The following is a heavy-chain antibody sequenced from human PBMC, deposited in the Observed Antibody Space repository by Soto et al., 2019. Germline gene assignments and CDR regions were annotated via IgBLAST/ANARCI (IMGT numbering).Heavy chain of an antibody. V-gene: IGHV1-18*01. D-gene: IGHD2-2*03. CDR2: IGAYNGNT. CDR1: GYTFTSYG. Sequence: GASVKVSCKASGYTFTSYGISWVRQAPGQGPEWMGWIGAYNGNTNYAQKLQGRVTMTTDTSTSTAYIELRSWRSDDTAVYYCARVGIVVVPAAIWYYYYGMDVWRQGTTVTVSS. CDR3: ARVGIVVVPAAIWYYYYGMDV. J-gene: IGHJ6*02.